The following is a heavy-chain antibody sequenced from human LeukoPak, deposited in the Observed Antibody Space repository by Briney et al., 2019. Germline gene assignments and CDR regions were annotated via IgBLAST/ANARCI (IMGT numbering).Heavy chain of an antibody. Sequence: SETLSLTCTVSGGSISSSSYYWGWIRQPPGKGLEWIGSIYYSGSTYYNPSLKSRVTISVDTSKNQLSLKLSSVTAADTAVYYCARRGNILTGYYNWGQGTLVTISS. D-gene: IGHD3-9*01. CDR1: GGSISSSSYY. CDR2: IYYSGST. CDR3: ARRGNILTGYYN. J-gene: IGHJ4*02. V-gene: IGHV4-39*01.